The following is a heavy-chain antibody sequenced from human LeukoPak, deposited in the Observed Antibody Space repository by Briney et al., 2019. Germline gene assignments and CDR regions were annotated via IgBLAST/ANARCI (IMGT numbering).Heavy chain of an antibody. J-gene: IGHJ4*02. D-gene: IGHD3-22*01. CDR1: GCTFSSYA. Sequence: SVKVSCKASGCTFSSYAISWVRQAPGKGLEWVGMIIPILGIANYAQKFQGRVTITADKSTSTAYMELSSLRSEDTAVYYCARDSGYYDSSGYYSPDYYFDYWGQGTLVTVSS. CDR3: ARDSGYYDSSGYYSPDYYFDY. CDR2: IIPILGIA. V-gene: IGHV1-69*04.